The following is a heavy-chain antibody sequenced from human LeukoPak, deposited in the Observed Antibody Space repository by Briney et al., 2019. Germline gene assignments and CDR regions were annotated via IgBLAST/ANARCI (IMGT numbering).Heavy chain of an antibody. CDR3: ARDPSFTPPVFDY. Sequence: QAGGSLRLSCAASGFTFSSYWMHWVRQAPGKGLVRVSRINSDGSSTSYADSVKGRFTISRDNAKNTLYLQMNSLRAEDTAVYYCARDPSFTPPVFDYWGQGTLVTVSS. CDR2: INSDGSST. D-gene: IGHD3-16*02. CDR1: GFTFSSYW. J-gene: IGHJ4*02. V-gene: IGHV3-74*01.